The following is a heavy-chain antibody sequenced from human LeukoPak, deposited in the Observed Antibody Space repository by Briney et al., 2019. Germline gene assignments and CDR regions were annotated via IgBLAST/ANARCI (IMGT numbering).Heavy chain of an antibody. CDR1: GYSFTGYY. CDR2: INPNSGGT. D-gene: IGHD6-6*01. J-gene: IGHJ4*02. CDR3: ARSGYSSSSHIYY. Sequence: ASVKVSCKASGYSFTGYYMHWARQAPGQGLEWMGWINPNSGGTNYAQKFQGRVTMTRDTSINTAYMELSRLRSDDTAVYYCARSGYSSSSHIYYWGQGTLVTVSS. V-gene: IGHV1-2*02.